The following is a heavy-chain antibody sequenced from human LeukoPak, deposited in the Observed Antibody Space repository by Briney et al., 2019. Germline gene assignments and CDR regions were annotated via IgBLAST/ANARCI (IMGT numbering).Heavy chain of an antibody. CDR1: GFTFSSYS. J-gene: IGHJ4*02. CDR2: ISSSRSYI. CDR3: AKSRGVAGFDY. D-gene: IGHD6-19*01. V-gene: IGHV3-21*04. Sequence: GGSLRLSCAASGFTFSSYSMNWVRQAPGKGLEWVSFISSSRSYIYYADSVKGRFTISRDDSKNTLYLQMNSLRAEDTAVYCCAKSRGVAGFDYWGQGTLVTVSS.